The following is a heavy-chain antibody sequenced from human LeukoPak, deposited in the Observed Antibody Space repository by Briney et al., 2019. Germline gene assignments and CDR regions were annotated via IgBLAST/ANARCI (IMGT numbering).Heavy chain of an antibody. Sequence: GGSLRLSCAASGFTFSSYSMNWVRQAPGKGLEWVSSISSSSSYIYYADSVKGRFTISRDNAKNSLYLQMNSLRAEDTAVYYCARAAYYYDSSGDEKTGDYWGQGTLVTVSS. CDR2: ISSSSSYI. CDR3: ARAAYYYDSSGDEKTGDY. V-gene: IGHV3-21*01. J-gene: IGHJ4*02. D-gene: IGHD3-22*01. CDR1: GFTFSSYS.